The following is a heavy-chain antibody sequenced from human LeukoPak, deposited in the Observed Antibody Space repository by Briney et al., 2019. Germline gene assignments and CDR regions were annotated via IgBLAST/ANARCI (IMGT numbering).Heavy chain of an antibody. Sequence: PGGSLRLSCAASGFTFSSYAMSSVRQAPGTGLEWVSAISGSGGHTYYADSVKGRFTISRDNSKNTLYLQMNSLRAEDTAVYHCGKRKGSNHGEFDYWGQGTLVTVSA. V-gene: IGHV3-23*01. J-gene: IGHJ4*02. CDR1: GFTFSSYA. CDR3: GKRKGSNHGEFDY. CDR2: ISGSGGHT. D-gene: IGHD6-13*01.